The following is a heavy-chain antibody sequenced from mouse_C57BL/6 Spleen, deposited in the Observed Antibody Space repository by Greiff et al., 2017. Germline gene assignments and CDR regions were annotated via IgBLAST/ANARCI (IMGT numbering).Heavy chain of an antibody. J-gene: IGHJ4*01. CDR1: GYTFTDYY. CDR2: INPYNGGT. Sequence: VQLQQSGPVLVKPGASVKMSCKASGYTFTDYYMNWVKQSHGKSLEWIGVINPYNGGTSYNQKFKGKATLTVYKSSSTAYMELNSLTSEDSAVYYCAREDPGSSGPYYAMDYWGQGTSVTVSS. V-gene: IGHV1-19*01. CDR3: AREDPGSSGPYYAMDY. D-gene: IGHD3-2*02.